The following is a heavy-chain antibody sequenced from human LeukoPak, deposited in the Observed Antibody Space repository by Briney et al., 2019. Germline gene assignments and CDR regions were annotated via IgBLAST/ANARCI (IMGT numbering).Heavy chain of an antibody. D-gene: IGHD5-12*01. CDR1: GFTFTSYA. CDR2: ICSNGVST. Sequence: PGGSLRLSSAASGFTFTSYAMHSVRPAPRKRLEYVSAICSNGVSTSYENSVKGRFTISKDNSKNTLYFKMGSLRAEDMAVYYCAREGYSGYHDYWGQGTLVTVSS. J-gene: IGHJ4*02. CDR3: AREGYSGYHDY. V-gene: IGHV3-64*01.